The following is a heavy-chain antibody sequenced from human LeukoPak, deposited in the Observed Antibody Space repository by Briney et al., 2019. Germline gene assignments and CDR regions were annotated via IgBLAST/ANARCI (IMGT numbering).Heavy chain of an antibody. D-gene: IGHD2-8*02. V-gene: IGHV3-23*01. CDR3: ARDDPVVYATYDH. J-gene: IGHJ4*02. CDR2: ISGSGGST. Sequence: GGSLRLSCAASGFTFSSYGMSWVRQAPGKGLEWVSAISGSGGSTYYADSVKGRFTISRDNAKNTLYLQMNSLRAEDTAVYYCARDDPVVYATYDHWGQGTLVTVSS. CDR1: GFTFSSYG.